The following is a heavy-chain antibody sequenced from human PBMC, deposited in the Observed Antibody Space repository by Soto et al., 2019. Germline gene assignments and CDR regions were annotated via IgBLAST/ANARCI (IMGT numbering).Heavy chain of an antibody. Sequence: QVQLQQWGAGLLKPSETLSLTCAVYGGSFSGYYWSWIRQPPGKGLEWIGEINHSGSTNYNPSLKSRVTISVDTSKNQFSLKLSSVTAADTAVYYCARVISIAAAGPRRGYFDYWGQGTLVTVSS. D-gene: IGHD6-13*01. J-gene: IGHJ4*02. CDR3: ARVISIAAAGPRRGYFDY. CDR2: INHSGST. V-gene: IGHV4-34*01. CDR1: GGSFSGYY.